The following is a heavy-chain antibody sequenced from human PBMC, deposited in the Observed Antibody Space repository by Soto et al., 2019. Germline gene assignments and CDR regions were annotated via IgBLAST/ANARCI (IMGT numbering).Heavy chain of an antibody. CDR1: GGSVSSGSYY. J-gene: IGHJ5*02. Sequence: PSATLSLTCTVPGGSVSSGSYYCNWIRQPPGNGLEWIGFVYYSGSTNYNTSVKSRVTISVDTSKNQFSLKLSSVSAADTAVYLWARGGIRWLEHWFDHWGRGKLVTVS. V-gene: IGHV4-61*01. CDR3: ARGGIRWLEHWFDH. D-gene: IGHD3-22*01. CDR2: VYYSGST.